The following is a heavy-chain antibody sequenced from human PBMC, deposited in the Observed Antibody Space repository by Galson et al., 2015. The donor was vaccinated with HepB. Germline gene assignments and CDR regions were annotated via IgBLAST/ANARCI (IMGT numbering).Heavy chain of an antibody. J-gene: IGHJ6*02. CDR1: GFTFSNHG. D-gene: IGHD5-24*01. CDR2: RSYDGGIE. CDR3: ARDWFGYTSYGPGFRGMDV. Sequence: SLRLSCAASGFTFSNHGIHWVRQAPGTGLEWVAARSYDGGIESYADSVKSRFTISRATSQNTLFLQMNSLRTEDTAVFYCARDWFGYTSYGPGFRGMDVCGQGTTVIVS. V-gene: IGHV3-30-3*01.